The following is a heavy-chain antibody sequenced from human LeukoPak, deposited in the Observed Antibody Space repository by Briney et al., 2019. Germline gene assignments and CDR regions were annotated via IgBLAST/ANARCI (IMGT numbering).Heavy chain of an antibody. D-gene: IGHD6-13*01. J-gene: IGHJ5*02. V-gene: IGHV1-2*02. Sequence: GASVKVSCKASGYTFTGYYMHWVRQARGQGLEWMGWINPNSGGTNYAQKFQGRVTMTRDTSISTAYMELSRLRSDDTAVYYCARDISSSWYRANWFDPWGQGTLVTVSS. CDR2: INPNSGGT. CDR3: ARDISSSWYRANWFDP. CDR1: GYTFTGYY.